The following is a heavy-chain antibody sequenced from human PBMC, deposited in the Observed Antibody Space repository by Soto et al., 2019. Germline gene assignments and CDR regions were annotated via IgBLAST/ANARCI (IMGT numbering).Heavy chain of an antibody. J-gene: IGHJ4*02. CDR1: GFTFRMYW. D-gene: IGHD1-1*01. V-gene: IGHV3-74*01. Sequence: LCLSCAASGFTFRMYWRHWVRQVPGKGPEWVSRINDDGISTNYADSVKGRFTISRDNAKNTLYLQMNALRVEDTGVYYCTRGPLPPSTGTGVFWGQGPLVTLSS. CDR3: TRGPLPPSTGTGVF. CDR2: INDDGIST.